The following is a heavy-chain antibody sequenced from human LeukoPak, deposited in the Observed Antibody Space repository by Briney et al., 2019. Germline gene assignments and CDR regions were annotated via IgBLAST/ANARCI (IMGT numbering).Heavy chain of an antibody. CDR2: IDPTDSYS. CDR1: GYRFTNYW. CDR3: ARHGARYQYNGMDV. Sequence: GESLQISCKASGYRFTNYWISWGRQMPGKGLEWMGRIDPTDSYSNYSPSFQGHVSISADKSISSAYLQLWSLRASDTAVYYCARHGARYQYNGMDVWGQGTTVTVSS. D-gene: IGHD1-26*01. J-gene: IGHJ6*02. V-gene: IGHV5-10-1*01.